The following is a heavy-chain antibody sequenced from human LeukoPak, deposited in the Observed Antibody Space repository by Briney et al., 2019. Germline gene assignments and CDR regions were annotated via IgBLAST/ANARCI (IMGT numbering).Heavy chain of an antibody. CDR3: ARDYDSSGYSPSY. D-gene: IGHD3-22*01. CDR1: GFTFSSYW. J-gene: IGHJ4*02. Sequence: GGSLRLSCAASGFTFSSYWMSWVRQAPGKGLEWVANIKQDGSEKYYADSVKGRFTISRDNSKNTLYLQMNSLRAEDTAVYYCARDYDSSGYSPSYWGQGTLVTVSS. V-gene: IGHV3-7*01. CDR2: IKQDGSEK.